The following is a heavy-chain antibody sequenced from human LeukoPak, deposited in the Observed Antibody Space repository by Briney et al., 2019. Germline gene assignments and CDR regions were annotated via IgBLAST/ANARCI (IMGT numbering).Heavy chain of an antibody. CDR2: INPNSGGT. CDR1: GYTFIGYY. Sequence: ASVKVSCKASGYTFIGYYLHWVRQAPGQGLEWMGWINPNSGGTDYAQKFQGRVTMTRDTSISTAYMELSTPRSDDTAVYYCAMPKQLTLFDFWGQGTLVTVSS. D-gene: IGHD6-13*01. V-gene: IGHV1-2*02. J-gene: IGHJ4*02. CDR3: AMPKQLTLFDF.